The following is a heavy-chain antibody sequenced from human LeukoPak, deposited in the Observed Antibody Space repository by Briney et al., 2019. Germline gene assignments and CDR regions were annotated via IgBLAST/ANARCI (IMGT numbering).Heavy chain of an antibody. D-gene: IGHD3-10*01. CDR1: GGSISSGDYY. CDR3: ARFYMVRGATSIDY. Sequence: SQTLSLTCTVSGGSISSGDYYWSCIRQHPGKGLEWIGYIYYSGSTYYNPSLKSRVTLSVDTSKNQFSLKLSSVTAADTAVYYCARFYMVRGATSIDYWGQGTLVTVSS. V-gene: IGHV4-31*03. CDR2: IYYSGST. J-gene: IGHJ4*02.